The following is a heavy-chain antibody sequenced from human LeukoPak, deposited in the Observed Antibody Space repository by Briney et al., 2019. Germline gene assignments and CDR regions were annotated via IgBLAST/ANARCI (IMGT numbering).Heavy chain of an antibody. CDR1: GFTFRDYY. CDR2: ISDSGDTI. J-gene: IGHJ3*02. V-gene: IGHV3-11*04. CDR3: AKAEKKRITIFGVPRQDAFDI. Sequence: GGSLRLSCAASGFTFRDYYMSWIRQAPGKGLEWLSYISDSGDTIYYADSVKGRFTISRDNAKNSLYLQMNSLRAEDTAVYYCAKAEKKRITIFGVPRQDAFDIWGQGTMVTVSS. D-gene: IGHD3-3*01.